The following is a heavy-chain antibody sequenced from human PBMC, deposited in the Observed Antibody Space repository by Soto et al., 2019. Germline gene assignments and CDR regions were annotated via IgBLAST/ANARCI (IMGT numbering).Heavy chain of an antibody. CDR3: ASRVNYYYCGMDV. J-gene: IGHJ6*02. CDR1: GGSISSYY. V-gene: IGHV4-59*08. CDR2: IYYSGST. Sequence: QVQLQESGPGLVKPSETLSLTCTVSGGSISSYYWSWIRQPPGKGLGWIGYIYYSGSTNYNPSLKSLVTISVDTSKNQFSLKLSSVTAADTAVYYCASRVNYYYCGMDVWGQGTTVTVSS.